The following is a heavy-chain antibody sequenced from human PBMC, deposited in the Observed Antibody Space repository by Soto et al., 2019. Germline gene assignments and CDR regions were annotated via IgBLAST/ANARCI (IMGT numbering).Heavy chain of an antibody. V-gene: IGHV3-23*01. Sequence: EVQLLESGGGLVQRGGSLRLSCAASGFTFSNYAMTWVRQAPGKGLEWVSLISSTGSSTYYADSVKGRFTISRDNSKNTLSLQLNSLRAEDTAVYYCAKSLRTAAFDYWGQGALVTVFS. CDR1: GFTFSNYA. J-gene: IGHJ4*02. D-gene: IGHD1-1*01. CDR3: AKSLRTAAFDY. CDR2: ISSTGSST.